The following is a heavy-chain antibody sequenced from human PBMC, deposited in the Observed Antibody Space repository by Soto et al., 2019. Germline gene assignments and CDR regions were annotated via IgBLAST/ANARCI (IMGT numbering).Heavy chain of an antibody. V-gene: IGHV5-51*01. CDR3: GTWRGSSWFDY. J-gene: IGHJ4*02. Sequence: GESLKISCKASVFTFSSDSLGWLRHMPGKGLQWLGHICSSDSSAKYSPSFVGQVTISVDRSINTAYLQWSSLKASDTAIYYCGTWRGSSWFDYWGPGTLVPVSS. D-gene: IGHD2-2*01. CDR2: ICSSDSSA. CDR1: VFTFSSDS.